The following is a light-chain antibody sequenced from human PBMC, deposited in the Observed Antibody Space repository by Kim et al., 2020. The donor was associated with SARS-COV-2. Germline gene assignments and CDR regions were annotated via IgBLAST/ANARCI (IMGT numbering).Light chain of an antibody. J-gene: IGKJ4*01. V-gene: IGKV3-11*01. CDR3: QQRRRSFT. Sequence: SLSPGERATLSCRASQSVGNYLVWYQQKPGQAPRLLIYDASKRAAGIPARFSGSGSETDFTLTISSLEPEDFAVYYCQQRRRSFTFGGGTKVDIK. CDR1: QSVGNY. CDR2: DAS.